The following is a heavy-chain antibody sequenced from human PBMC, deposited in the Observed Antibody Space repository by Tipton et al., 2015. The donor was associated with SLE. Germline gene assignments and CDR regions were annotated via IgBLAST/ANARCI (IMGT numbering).Heavy chain of an antibody. CDR2: IYYSGST. Sequence: TLSLTCTVSGGSISSSSYYWGWLRQPPGKGLEWIGSIYYSGSTYYNPSLKSRVTISVDTSKNQFSLKLSSVTAADTAVYYCARGGYSSSWYHWYFDLWGRGTLVTVSS. D-gene: IGHD6-13*01. CDR1: GGSISSSSYY. J-gene: IGHJ2*01. V-gene: IGHV4-39*07. CDR3: ARGGYSSSWYHWYFDL.